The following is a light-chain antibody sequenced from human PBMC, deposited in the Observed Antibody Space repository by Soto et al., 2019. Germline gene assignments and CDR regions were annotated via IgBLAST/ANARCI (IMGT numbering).Light chain of an antibody. Sequence: IVMTQSPATLSVSPGERVTLSCRASQSVSSNLAWYQQKPGQAPRLLIYSASTRATGIPARFSGSGSGTEFTLAITSLPSEDFAFYFCQQYVIWPPTFTFGQGTKLEIK. CDR3: QQYVIWPPTFT. CDR2: SAS. V-gene: IGKV3-15*01. CDR1: QSVSSN. J-gene: IGKJ2*01.